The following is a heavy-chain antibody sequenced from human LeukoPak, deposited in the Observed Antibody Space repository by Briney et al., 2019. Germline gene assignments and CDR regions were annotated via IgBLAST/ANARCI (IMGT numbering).Heavy chain of an antibody. CDR2: INHSGGT. D-gene: IGHD5-24*01. CDR3: ARGEGARDGYNYEGPFYFDY. CDR1: GGPFSDYY. V-gene: IGHV4-34*01. Sequence: SETLSLTCAVYGGPFSDYYWSWIRQPPGKGLEWIGKINHSGGTNYRPSLKSRVTISIDTSKNQFSLKLKSMTAADTAVYYCARGEGARDGYNYEGPFYFDYWGQGTLVTVSS. J-gene: IGHJ4*02.